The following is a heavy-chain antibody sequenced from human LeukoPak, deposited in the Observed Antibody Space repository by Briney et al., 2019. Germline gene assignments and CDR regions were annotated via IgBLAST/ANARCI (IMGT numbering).Heavy chain of an antibody. CDR1: GFTFDDYA. D-gene: IGHD6-13*01. Sequence: GGSLRLSCAASGFTFDDYAMHWVRQAPGKGLEWVSGISWNSGSIGYADSVKGRFTISRDNAKNSLYLQMNSLRAEDTALYYCAKARYSSSWLLDYWGQGTLVTVSS. CDR3: AKARYSSSWLLDY. CDR2: ISWNSGSI. J-gene: IGHJ4*02. V-gene: IGHV3-9*01.